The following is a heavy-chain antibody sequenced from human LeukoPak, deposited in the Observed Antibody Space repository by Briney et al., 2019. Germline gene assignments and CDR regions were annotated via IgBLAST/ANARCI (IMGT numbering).Heavy chain of an antibody. CDR3: ARSAPYDFWSGYSTSPYYYYGMDV. CDR2: MNPNSGNT. V-gene: IGHV1-8*01. Sequence: ASVKVSCMASGYTFTSYDINWVRQATGQGLEWMGWMNPNSGNTGYAQKFQGRVTMTRNTSISTAYMELSSLRSEDTAVYYCARSAPYDFWSGYSTSPYYYYGMDVWGQGTTVTVSS. D-gene: IGHD3-3*01. J-gene: IGHJ6*02. CDR1: GYTFTSYD.